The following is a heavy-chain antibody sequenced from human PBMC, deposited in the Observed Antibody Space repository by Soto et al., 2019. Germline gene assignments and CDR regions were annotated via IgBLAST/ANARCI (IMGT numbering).Heavy chain of an antibody. CDR2: IATDGDT. CDR1: GFTLRSYD. Sequence: SGGSLRLSRAAPGFTLRSYDTHRGRQATGKGLEWVSIIATDGDTYYAGSVKGRFTISRDNSKNTLYLQMNSLRAEDTAIYYCAKKHATCDVNWGCAFDMWGQGAMVTVSS. D-gene: IGHD7-27*01. J-gene: IGHJ3*02. CDR3: AKKHATCDVNWGCAFDM. V-gene: IGHV3-13*01.